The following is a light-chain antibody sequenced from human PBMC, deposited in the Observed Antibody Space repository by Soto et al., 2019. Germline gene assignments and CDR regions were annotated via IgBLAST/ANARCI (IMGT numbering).Light chain of an antibody. CDR3: QPRSNWPPEVT. CDR2: GAS. J-gene: IGKJ5*01. CDR1: QSVSSY. V-gene: IGKV3-11*01. Sequence: EIVLTQSPATLSLSPGERATLSCRASQSVSSYLAWYQQTPGQAPRLLIYGASNRATGIPARFSGSGSGTVFTLTISSLDPEAFAVYYCQPRSNWPPEVTFGQGTRLEIK.